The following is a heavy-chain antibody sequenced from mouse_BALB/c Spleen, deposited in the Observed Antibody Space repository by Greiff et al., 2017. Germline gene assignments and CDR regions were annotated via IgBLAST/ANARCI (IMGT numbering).Heavy chain of an antibody. CDR1: GYSITSGYY. V-gene: IGHV3-6*02. CDR3: ARGYGNYYYAMDY. Sequence: EVKLMESGPGLVKPSQSLSLTCSVTGYSITSGYYWNWIRQFPGNKLEWMGYISYDGSNNYNPSLKNRISITRDTSKNQFFLKLNSVTTEDTATYYCARGYGNYYYAMDYWGQGTSVTVSS. CDR2: ISYDGSN. D-gene: IGHD2-1*01. J-gene: IGHJ4*01.